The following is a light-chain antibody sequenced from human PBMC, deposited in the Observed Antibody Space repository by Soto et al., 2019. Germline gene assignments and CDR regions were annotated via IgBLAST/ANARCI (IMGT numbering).Light chain of an antibody. V-gene: IGKV3-15*01. Sequence: ETLMTQSPVTLSVSPGGRATLSCRASQSVSSNLACYQQKPGQAPRILMYDASTRATGIPARFSGSGSGTEFTLTISSLQSEDFAVYYCQQYHNWPITFGQGTRLEIK. J-gene: IGKJ5*01. CDR1: QSVSSN. CDR3: QQYHNWPIT. CDR2: DAS.